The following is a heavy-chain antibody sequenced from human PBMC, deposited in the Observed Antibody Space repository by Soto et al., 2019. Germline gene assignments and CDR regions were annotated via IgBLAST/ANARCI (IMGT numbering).Heavy chain of an antibody. V-gene: IGHV1-3*01. Sequence: ASVKVSCKASGYTFTSYAMHWVRQAPGQRLEWMGWINAGNGNTKYSQKFQGRVTITRDTSASTAYMELSSLRSEDTAVYYCARELVVGIAAENYFDYWGQGTLVTVSS. J-gene: IGHJ4*02. CDR1: GYTFTSYA. D-gene: IGHD6-13*01. CDR3: ARELVVGIAAENYFDY. CDR2: INAGNGNT.